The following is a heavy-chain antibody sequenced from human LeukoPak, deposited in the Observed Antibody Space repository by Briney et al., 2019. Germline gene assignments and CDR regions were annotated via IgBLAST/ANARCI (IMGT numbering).Heavy chain of an antibody. Sequence: GASVKVSCKASGYTFTSYYMHWVRQAPGQGLEWMGIINPSDGSTNYAQKFQGRVTMTRDTSTSTVCMELSSLRSEDTAVFYCARAVPGPFFDYWGQGTLVTVSS. J-gene: IGHJ4*02. CDR1: GYTFTSYY. CDR3: ARAVPGPFFDY. CDR2: INPSDGST. D-gene: IGHD6-19*01. V-gene: IGHV1-46*01.